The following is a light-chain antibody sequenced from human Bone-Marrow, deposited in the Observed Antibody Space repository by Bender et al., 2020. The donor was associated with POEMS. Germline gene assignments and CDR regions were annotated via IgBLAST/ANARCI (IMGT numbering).Light chain of an antibody. V-gene: IGLV1-44*01. Sequence: QSVLTPPPSAFGTPAQRATISCSGSSSNIGGNAVNWWQQLPRTAPKLLIYSNDQRPSGVPDRFSGSKSGTSASLAISGLESEDEDDYFCSAWDGVLNGWVFGGGTELTVL. CDR1: SSNIGGNA. J-gene: IGLJ3*02. CDR2: SND. CDR3: SAWDGVLNGWV.